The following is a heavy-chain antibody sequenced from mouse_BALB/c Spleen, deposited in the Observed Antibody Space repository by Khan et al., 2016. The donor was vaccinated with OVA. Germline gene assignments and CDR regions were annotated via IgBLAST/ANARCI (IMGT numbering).Heavy chain of an antibody. CDR1: GFTFSTYG. CDR2: ISSGGSYT. V-gene: IGHV5-6*01. Sequence: EVELVESGGDLVKPGGSLKLSCAASGFTFSTYGMSWVRQTPDKRLEWVATISSGGSYTYYPDNVKGRFTISRDNAKNTLYLQMSSLKSEDTAMYYCATLAYYYNSEGFAYWGQGTLVTVSA. D-gene: IGHD1-1*01. J-gene: IGHJ3*01. CDR3: ATLAYYYNSEGFAY.